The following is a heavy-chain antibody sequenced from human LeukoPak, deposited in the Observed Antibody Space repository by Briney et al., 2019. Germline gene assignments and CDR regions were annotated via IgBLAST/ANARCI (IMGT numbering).Heavy chain of an antibody. D-gene: IGHD2-2*01. CDR2: INTDGSST. V-gene: IGHV3-74*01. CDR1: GFTFSSYW. Sequence: GGSLRLSCAASGFTFSSYWMHGVRQAPGKALVWVSRINTDGSSTSYADSVKGRFTISRDNAKNTLYLQMNSLRAEDTAVYYCARDQCTSTSCYGYNWFDPWGQGTLVTVSS. CDR3: ARDQCTSTSCYGYNWFDP. J-gene: IGHJ5*02.